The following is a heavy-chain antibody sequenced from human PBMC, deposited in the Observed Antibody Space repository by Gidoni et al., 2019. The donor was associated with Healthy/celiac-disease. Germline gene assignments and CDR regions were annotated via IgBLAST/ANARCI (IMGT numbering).Heavy chain of an antibody. CDR3: ARAPEIAAFDY. CDR2: INPSGGST. CDR1: GYTFTSHY. Sequence: QVQLVQSGAEVKKPGASVKVSCKASGYTFTSHYIHWVRQAPGQGLEWMGIINPSGGSTSYAQKFQGRVTMTRDTSTSTVYMELSSLRSEDTAVYYCARAPEIAAFDYWGQGTLVTVSS. J-gene: IGHJ4*02. V-gene: IGHV1-46*03. D-gene: IGHD6-13*01.